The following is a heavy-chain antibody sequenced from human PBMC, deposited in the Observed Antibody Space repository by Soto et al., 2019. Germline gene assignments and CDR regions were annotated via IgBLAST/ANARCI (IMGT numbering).Heavy chain of an antibody. CDR2: IKQDGSEK. CDR1: GFTFSSYW. Sequence: GGSLRLSCAASGFTFSSYWMIWVRQAPGKGLEWVANIKQDGSEKYYVDSVKGRFTISRDNAKNSLYLQMNSLRAEDTAVYYCARDDCSSTSCYRGYYYYGMDVWGQGTTVTVSS. D-gene: IGHD2-2*01. CDR3: ARDDCSSTSCYRGYYYYGMDV. J-gene: IGHJ6*02. V-gene: IGHV3-7*05.